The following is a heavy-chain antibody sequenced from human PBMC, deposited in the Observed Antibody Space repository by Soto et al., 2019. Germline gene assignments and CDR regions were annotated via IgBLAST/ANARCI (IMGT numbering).Heavy chain of an antibody. CDR1: GGSISSGGYY. CDR2: IYYSGST. Sequence: SETLSLTCTVSGGSISSGGYYWSWIRQHPGKGLEWIGYIYYSGSTYYNPSLKSRVTISVDTSKNQFSLKLSSVTAAETAVYYCARAFKDDYVWGSYRMASFDYWGQGTLVTVSS. J-gene: IGHJ4*02. CDR3: ARAFKDDYVWGSYRMASFDY. D-gene: IGHD3-16*02. V-gene: IGHV4-31*03.